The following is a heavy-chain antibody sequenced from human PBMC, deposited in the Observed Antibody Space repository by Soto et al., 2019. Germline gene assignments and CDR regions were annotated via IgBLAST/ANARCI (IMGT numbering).Heavy chain of an antibody. CDR1: GFTFSSYA. D-gene: IGHD3-10*01. CDR3: ATDFGPQSLTRRAFDI. CDR2: ISSNGSST. Sequence: PGGSLRLSCSASGFTFSSYAMHWVRQAPGKGLEWVSRISSNGSSTSYADSVKGRFTISRDNAKNTVYLQVNSLRVEDTAVYYCATDFGPQSLTRRAFDIWGQGTMVTVSS. V-gene: IGHV3-64*04. J-gene: IGHJ3*02.